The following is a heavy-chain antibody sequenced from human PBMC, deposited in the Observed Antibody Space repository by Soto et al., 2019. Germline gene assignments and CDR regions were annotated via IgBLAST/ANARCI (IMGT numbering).Heavy chain of an antibody. CDR1: GFTFSHYW. D-gene: IGHD7-27*01. CDR3: VRSTSGCFDY. CDR2: LNHNGSST. V-gene: IGHV3-74*01. J-gene: IGHJ4*02. Sequence: EVQLVESGGGFVRPGGTLTLSCAASGFTFSHYWMHWVRQVPGRGLMWVSRLNHNGSSTNYAASVKGRFTISRDNAKNTLYLQMSSLRAEDTAIYYCVRSTSGCFDYWGQGAVVTVSS.